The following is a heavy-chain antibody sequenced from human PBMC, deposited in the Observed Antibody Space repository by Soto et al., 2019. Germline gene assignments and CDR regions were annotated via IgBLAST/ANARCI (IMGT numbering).Heavy chain of an antibody. CDR3: ASNAERYYNSGRDV. CDR1: GGTFSSSA. J-gene: IGHJ6*02. D-gene: IGHD1-1*01. CDR2: IIPIFGTA. Sequence: QVQLVQSGAEVKKPGSSVKVSCKASGGTFSSSAISWVRQAPGQGLEGMGGIIPIFGTAESAQKFQGRVTITADESTGTDLMEVSSLRSEGTAVNYCASNAERYYNSGRDVWGQGATVTVSS. V-gene: IGHV1-69*12.